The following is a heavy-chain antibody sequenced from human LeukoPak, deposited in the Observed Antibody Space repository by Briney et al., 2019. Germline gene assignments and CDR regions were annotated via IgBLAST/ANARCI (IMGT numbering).Heavy chain of an antibody. J-gene: IGHJ4*02. CDR3: ARDDDYGDPFDY. Sequence: ASVKVSCKASGYTFTDYYMHWVRQAPGQGLEWMGWINPNSGGTNYAQKFQGRVTMTRDTSISTAYMELSRLTSDDTAVYYCARDDDYGDPFDYWGQGTLVTVSS. CDR2: INPNSGGT. V-gene: IGHV1-2*02. D-gene: IGHD4-17*01. CDR1: GYTFTDYY.